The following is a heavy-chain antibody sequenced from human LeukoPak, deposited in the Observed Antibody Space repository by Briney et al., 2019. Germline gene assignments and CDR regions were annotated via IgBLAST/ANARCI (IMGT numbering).Heavy chain of an antibody. D-gene: IGHD2-15*01. J-gene: IGHJ4*02. V-gene: IGHV3-21*01. CDR1: GFTFSSYS. CDR3: ARDHMVAATTSFDY. CDR2: ISRSSSCI. Sequence: PGGSLRLSCAASGFTFSSYSMNWVRQAPGKGLEWVASISRSSSCIYYADSVKGRCTISRDNAKNSLYLQMNSLRAEDTAVYYCARDHMVAATTSFDYWGQGTLVTVSS.